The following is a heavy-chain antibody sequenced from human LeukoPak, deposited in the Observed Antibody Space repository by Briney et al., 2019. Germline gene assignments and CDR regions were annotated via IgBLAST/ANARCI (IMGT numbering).Heavy chain of an antibody. Sequence: ASVKVSCKASGYTFTGYYMHWVRQAPGQGLEWMGWINPNSGGTNYAQKFQGRVTMTRDTSISTAYMELSRLISDDTAVYYCAGDGYNSRRFFDYWGQGTLVTVSS. CDR2: INPNSGGT. CDR1: GYTFTGYY. D-gene: IGHD5-24*01. CDR3: AGDGYNSRRFFDY. J-gene: IGHJ4*02. V-gene: IGHV1-2*02.